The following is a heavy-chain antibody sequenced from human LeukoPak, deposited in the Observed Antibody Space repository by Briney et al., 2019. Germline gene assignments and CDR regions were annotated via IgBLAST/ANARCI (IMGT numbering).Heavy chain of an antibody. D-gene: IGHD5-18*01. Sequence: ASVKVSCKASGGTFSSYAISWVRQAPGQGLEWMGGIIPIFGTANYAQKFKGRVTITADESKSTAYMELSSLRSEDTAVYYYARGIHLWLIDYWGQGTLVTVSS. V-gene: IGHV1-69*01. CDR3: ARGIHLWLIDY. CDR1: GGTFSSYA. J-gene: IGHJ4*02. CDR2: IIPIFGTA.